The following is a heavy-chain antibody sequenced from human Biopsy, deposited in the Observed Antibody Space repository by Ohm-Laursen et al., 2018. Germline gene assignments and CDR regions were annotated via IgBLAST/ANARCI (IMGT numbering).Heavy chain of an antibody. CDR3: ARDVKRYCSGTSCYSGYFGMDV. CDR2: IYYSGTT. V-gene: IGHV4-59*01. D-gene: IGHD2-2*01. CDR1: GGSISSYY. J-gene: IGHJ6*02. Sequence: TLSLTCTVSGGSISSYYWNWIRQPPGKGLEWIGYIYYSGTTDYSPSLKSRVTISVDTSKNQFSLNLNSVTAADTAVYFCARDVKRYCSGTSCYSGYFGMDVWGQGTTVTVS.